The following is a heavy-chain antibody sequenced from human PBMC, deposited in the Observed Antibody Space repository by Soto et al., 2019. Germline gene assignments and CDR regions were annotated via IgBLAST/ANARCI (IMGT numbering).Heavy chain of an antibody. CDR1: GFSLSNARMG. V-gene: IGHV2-26*01. J-gene: IGHJ6*03. CDR2: IFSNDEK. CDR3: ARISQNWDSLGYYYYYMDV. Sequence: SGPTLVNPTETLTLTCTVSGFSLSNARMGVSWIRQPPGKALEWLAHIFSNDEKSYSTSLKSRLTISKDTSKSQVVLTMTNMDPVDTATYYCARISQNWDSLGYYYYYMDVWGKGTTVTVSS. D-gene: IGHD3-16*01.